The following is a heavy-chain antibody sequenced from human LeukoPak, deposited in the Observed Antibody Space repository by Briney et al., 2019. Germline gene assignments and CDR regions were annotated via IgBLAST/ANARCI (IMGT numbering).Heavy chain of an antibody. Sequence: SETLSLTCTVSGGSISSSSYYWGWIRRPPGKGLEWIGSIYYSGSTYYNPSLKSRVTISVDTSKNQFSLKLSSVTAADTAVYYCARTSYKYYYGSGSYRYLPRYNWFDPWGQGTLVTVSS. CDR1: GGSISSSSYY. V-gene: IGHV4-39*07. CDR3: ARTSYKYYYGSGSYRYLPRYNWFDP. CDR2: IYYSGST. J-gene: IGHJ5*02. D-gene: IGHD3-10*01.